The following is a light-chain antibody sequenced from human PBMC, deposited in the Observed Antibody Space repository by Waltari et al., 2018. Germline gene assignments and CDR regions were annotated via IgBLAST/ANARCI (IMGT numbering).Light chain of an antibody. CDR1: IGNNY. V-gene: IGLV1-51*01. CDR2: DNN. Sequence: QSVLTQPPSVSAAPGQMVPISCPGAIGNNYVSWYQQAPGTAPKLVIHDNNKRPSGTPDRFSASKSATSATLVITGLQTGDEADYFCGSWINSLSTVVFGGRTKLTVL. CDR3: GSWINSLSTVV. J-gene: IGLJ2*01.